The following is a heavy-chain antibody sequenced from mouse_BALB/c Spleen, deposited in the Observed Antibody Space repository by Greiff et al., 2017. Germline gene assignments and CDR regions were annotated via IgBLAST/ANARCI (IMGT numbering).Heavy chain of an antibody. CDR2: IDPANGNT. J-gene: IGHJ4*01. CDR3: ARPYAMDY. CDR1: GFNIKDTY. Sequence: EVKLMESGAELVKPGASVKLSCTASGFNIKDTYMHWVKQRPEQGLEWIGRIDPANGNTKYDPKFQGKATITADTSSNTAYLQLSSLTSEDTAVYYCARPYAMDYWGQGTSVTVSS. V-gene: IGHV14-3*02.